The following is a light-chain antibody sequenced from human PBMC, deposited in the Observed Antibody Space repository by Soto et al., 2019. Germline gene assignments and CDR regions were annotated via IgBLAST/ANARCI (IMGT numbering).Light chain of an antibody. CDR2: GAS. Sequence: EIVMTQSPATLSVSPGERTTLSCRASQSVSTILAWYQQKPGQAPRLLIYGASTRATGIPVRFSGRGSETDFTLTISSLQSEDFAVYYCQQYNNWPPWTFGQGTKVDIK. V-gene: IGKV3-15*01. CDR3: QQYNNWPPWT. J-gene: IGKJ1*01. CDR1: QSVSTI.